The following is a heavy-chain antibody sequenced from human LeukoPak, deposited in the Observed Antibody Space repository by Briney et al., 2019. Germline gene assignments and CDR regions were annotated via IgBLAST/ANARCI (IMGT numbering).Heavy chain of an antibody. V-gene: IGHV3-7*01. CDR3: ARDYGSSGYDIRDV. D-gene: IGHD5-12*01. J-gene: IGHJ6*02. CDR1: AFIFSSYF. Sequence: GGPLSLSCAPSAFIFSSYFMVWARQAPGQGVEWVSNTRQEGSEKYYAESVKGRFIISRHNYKNSLYLQMSSLRVEDTPECYCARDYGSSGYDIRDVWRQRTTVTDSS. CDR2: TRQEGSEK.